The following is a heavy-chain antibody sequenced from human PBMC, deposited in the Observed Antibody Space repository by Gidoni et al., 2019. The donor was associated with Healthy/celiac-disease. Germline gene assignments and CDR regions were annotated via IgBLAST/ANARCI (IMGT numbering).Heavy chain of an antibody. CDR1: GFTFDDYA. V-gene: IGHV3-9*01. Sequence: EVQLVESGGGLVQPGRSLRLSCAASGFTFDDYAMHWVRQAPGKGLEWVSGISWNSGSIGYADSVKGRFTISRDNAKNSLYLQMNSLRAEDTALYYCAKDIMAYSSGWVDAFDIWGQGTMVTVSS. J-gene: IGHJ3*02. CDR3: AKDIMAYSSGWVDAFDI. D-gene: IGHD6-19*01. CDR2: ISWNSGSI.